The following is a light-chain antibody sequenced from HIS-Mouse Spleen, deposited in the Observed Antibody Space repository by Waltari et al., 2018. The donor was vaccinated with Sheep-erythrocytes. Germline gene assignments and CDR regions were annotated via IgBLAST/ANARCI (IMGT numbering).Light chain of an antibody. CDR2: RNN. J-gene: IGLJ3*02. CDR3: AAWDDSLSGNWV. CDR1: SSNIVRHS. V-gene: IGLV1-47*01. Sequence: QSVLTQPPSASGTPGQRVTISCSGSSSNIVRHSVSWYQQLPGTAPKLLIYRNNQRPSGVPDRFSGSKSGTSASLAISGLRSEDEADYYCAAWDDSLSGNWVFGGGTKLTVL.